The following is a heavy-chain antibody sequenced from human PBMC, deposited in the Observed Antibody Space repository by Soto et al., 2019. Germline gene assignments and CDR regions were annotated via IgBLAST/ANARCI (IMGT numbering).Heavy chain of an antibody. CDR1: GYTFTSYG. Sequence: QVQLVQSGAEVKKPGASVKVSCKASGYTFTSYGISWVRQAPGQGLEWMGWISAYNGNTNYAQKLQGRVTMTTDTSTSKAYMELRSLRSDATAVYYCARERAPGIAAAGTVWFDPWGQGTLVTVSS. CDR2: ISAYNGNT. CDR3: ARERAPGIAAAGTVWFDP. V-gene: IGHV1-18*04. D-gene: IGHD6-13*01. J-gene: IGHJ5*02.